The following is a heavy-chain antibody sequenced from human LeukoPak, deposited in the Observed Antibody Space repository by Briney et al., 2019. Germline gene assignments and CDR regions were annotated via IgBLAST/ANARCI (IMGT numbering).Heavy chain of an antibody. Sequence: GGSLRLSCAASGFTFSSYSMNWVRQAPGKGLEWVSSISSSSSYIYYADSVKGRFTISRDNAKNSPYLQMNSLRAEDTAVYYCARGRIVYYFDYWGQGTLVTVSS. CDR3: ARGRIVYYFDY. J-gene: IGHJ4*02. CDR2: ISSSSSYI. D-gene: IGHD2-21*01. CDR1: GFTFSSYS. V-gene: IGHV3-21*01.